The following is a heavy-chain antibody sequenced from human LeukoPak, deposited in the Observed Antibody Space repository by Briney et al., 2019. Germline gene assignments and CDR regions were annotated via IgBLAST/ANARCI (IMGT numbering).Heavy chain of an antibody. CDR2: ISSVGGSR. CDR1: GSTLSSSW. Sequence: GGSLRLSCAASGSTLSSSWMHWVRQVPGRGLVWVSRISSVGGSRDYADSVRGRFTISRDNAKTTLYLQMNSLRPEDTAVYYCARDSGTQGPYYYGLDVWGQGTTVTVSS. V-gene: IGHV3-74*01. J-gene: IGHJ6*02. D-gene: IGHD1-7*01. CDR3: ARDSGTQGPYYYGLDV.